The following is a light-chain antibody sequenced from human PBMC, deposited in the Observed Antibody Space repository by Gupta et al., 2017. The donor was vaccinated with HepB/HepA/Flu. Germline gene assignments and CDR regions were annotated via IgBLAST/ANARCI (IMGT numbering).Light chain of an antibody. V-gene: IGKV3-11*01. CDR2: DAS. CDR3: QQRGNWPPT. Sequence: EIVLTQSPATLSLSPGERATLSCRASQSVSSYLAWYQQNPGQAPRLLIYDASNRATGIPTRFSGSGSGTDFTLTISSLGPEDFAVYYCQQRGNWPPTFGQGTRVEIK. CDR1: QSVSSY. J-gene: IGKJ1*01.